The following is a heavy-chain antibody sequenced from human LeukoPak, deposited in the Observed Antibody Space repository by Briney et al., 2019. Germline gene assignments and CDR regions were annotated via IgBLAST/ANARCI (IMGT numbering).Heavy chain of an antibody. CDR1: GFTFDDYA. CDR3: ARAYRDYGSGSFDAFDI. Sequence: PGGSLRLSCAASGFTFDDYAMHWVRQAPGKGLEWVSGISWNSGSIGYADSVKGRFTISRDNAKNSLYLQMNSLRAEDTAVYYCARAYRDYGSGSFDAFDIWGQGTMVTVSS. D-gene: IGHD3-10*01. J-gene: IGHJ3*02. CDR2: ISWNSGSI. V-gene: IGHV3-9*01.